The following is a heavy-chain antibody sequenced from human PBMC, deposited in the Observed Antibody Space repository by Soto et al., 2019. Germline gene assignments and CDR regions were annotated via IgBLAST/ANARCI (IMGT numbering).Heavy chain of an antibody. D-gene: IGHD3-10*01. CDR1: GGTFSSYA. CDR3: ARSYYYGSGSYYGDYYYYGMDV. J-gene: IGHJ6*02. CDR2: IIPIFGTA. Sequence: SVKVSCKASGGTFSSYAISWVRQAPGQGLEWMGGIIPIFGTANYAQKFQGRVTITADESTSTAYMELSSLRSEDTAVYYCARSYYYGSGSYYGDYYYYGMDVWGQGTTVTVSS. V-gene: IGHV1-69*13.